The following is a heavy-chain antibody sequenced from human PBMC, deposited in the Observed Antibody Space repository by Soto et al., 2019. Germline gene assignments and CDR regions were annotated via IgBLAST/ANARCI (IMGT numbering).Heavy chain of an antibody. CDR2: ISYSGST. Sequence: QVQLQESGPGLVKPSETLSLTCTVSGGSVSSGNYYWSWIRQPPGKGLEWIGYISYSGSTNYNPSLKSRVTISVDTSKNQFSLRLNSVTAADTAVYYCARFPGIATPSGGLYFDYWGQGTLVTVSS. V-gene: IGHV4-61*01. CDR3: ARFPGIATPSGGLYFDY. CDR1: GGSVSSGNYY. J-gene: IGHJ4*02. D-gene: IGHD1-26*01.